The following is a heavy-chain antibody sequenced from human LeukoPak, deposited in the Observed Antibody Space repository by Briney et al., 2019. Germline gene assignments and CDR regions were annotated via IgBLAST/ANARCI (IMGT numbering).Heavy chain of an antibody. Sequence: PGGSLRLSCAASGFTFSSYAMSRVRQAPGKGLEWVSAISGSGGSTYYADSVKGRFTISRDNSKNTLYLQMNSLRAEDTAVYYCAKVQPFYYYDSSGYYYFDYWGQGTLATVSS. D-gene: IGHD3-22*01. V-gene: IGHV3-23*01. CDR1: GFTFSSYA. J-gene: IGHJ4*02. CDR3: AKVQPFYYYDSSGYYYFDY. CDR2: ISGSGGST.